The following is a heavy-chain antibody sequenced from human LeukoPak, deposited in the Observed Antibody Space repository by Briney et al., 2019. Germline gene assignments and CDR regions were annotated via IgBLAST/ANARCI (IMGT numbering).Heavy chain of an antibody. CDR2: ISNSGGRT. CDR1: GFTFSSYA. J-gene: IGHJ4*02. CDR3: AKSYNGYESKPDY. Sequence: GGSLRLSCAASGFTFSSYAMSWVRQAPGKGLERVSSISNSGGRTFYTDSVKGRFTISRDNSKITLYLQMNSLRAEDTAVYYCAKSYNGYESKPDYWGQGTLVTVSS. D-gene: IGHD5-12*01. V-gene: IGHV3-23*01.